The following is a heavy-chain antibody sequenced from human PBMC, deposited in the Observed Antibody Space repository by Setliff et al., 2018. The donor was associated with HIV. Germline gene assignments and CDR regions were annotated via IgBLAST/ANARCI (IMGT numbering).Heavy chain of an antibody. Sequence: ASVKVSCKASGYTFTNYAMHWVRQAPGKGLEWMGRINPNGDQTRPARKFQGRVTMATETSITTAYMELTNLRSDDTAVYYCARDPRQWLGGIYGNYYMDVWGKGTTVTVSS. D-gene: IGHD6-19*01. CDR1: GYTFTNYA. J-gene: IGHJ6*03. V-gene: IGHV1-2*06. CDR3: ARDPRQWLGGIYGNYYMDV. CDR2: INPNGDQT.